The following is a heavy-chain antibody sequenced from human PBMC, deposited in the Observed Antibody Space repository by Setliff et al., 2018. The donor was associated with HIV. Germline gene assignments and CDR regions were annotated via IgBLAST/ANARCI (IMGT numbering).Heavy chain of an antibody. CDR1: GASVNSDDYY. CDR2: IYYSGDT. Sequence: PSETLSLTCTVSGASVNSDDYYWSWIRQPPGKGLEWIGYIYYSGDTYYNATLQSRATILLDTSKNQFFLTLTSVTAADTAVYFCARVPFGSGSYYFDFWGQGTLVTVSS. CDR3: ARVPFGSGSYYFDF. V-gene: IGHV4-30-4*08. J-gene: IGHJ4*02. D-gene: IGHD3-10*01.